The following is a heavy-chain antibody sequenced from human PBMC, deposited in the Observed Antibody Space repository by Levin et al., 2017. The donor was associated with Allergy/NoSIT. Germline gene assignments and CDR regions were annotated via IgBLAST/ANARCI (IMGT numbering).Heavy chain of an antibody. CDR1: GFAFGDYA. D-gene: IGHD6-19*01. V-gene: IGHV3-23*01. Sequence: EASVKVSCAASGFAFGDYAMTWVRQAPGKGLEWVSDITGGGSDTWYGDSVKGRFTVSRDNSKDMLYLELNSLRVEDTGIYYCAKKQAGTSGFSFDVWGQGTTVTVSS. CDR2: ITGGGSDT. J-gene: IGHJ3*01. CDR3: AKKQAGTSGFSFDV.